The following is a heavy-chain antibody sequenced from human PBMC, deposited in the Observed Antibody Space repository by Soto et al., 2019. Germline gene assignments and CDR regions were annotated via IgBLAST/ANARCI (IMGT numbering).Heavy chain of an antibody. CDR1: GYTFTSHA. V-gene: IGHV1-3*05. D-gene: IGHD6-13*01. CDR3: ARDGIAAAGTSWFDP. CDR2: INAGNGNT. J-gene: IGHJ5*02. Sequence: QVQLVQSGAEEKKPGASVKVSCKASGYTFTSHAMHWVRQDPGQRLEWMGWINAGNGNTKYSQKFQGRVTITTDTSASTAYMELSSLRSGDTAVYYCARDGIAAAGTSWFDPWGQGTLVTVSS.